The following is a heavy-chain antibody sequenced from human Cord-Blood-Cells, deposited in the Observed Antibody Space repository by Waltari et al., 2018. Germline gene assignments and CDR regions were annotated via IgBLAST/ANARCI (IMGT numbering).Heavy chain of an antibody. CDR2: IYYSGRT. CDR3: ARHSMIRGWYYADY. CDR1: GDSISSSSYY. V-gene: IGHV4-39*01. Sequence: QLQLQESCPGLVKPSETLSLTCTVSGDSISSSSYYRGWIRQPPGEGLEWIGSIYYSGRTSYTPSLKSRVTISVDTYKNQFSLKLSSVTAADTAVYYCARHSMIRGWYYADYWGQGTLVTVSS. J-gene: IGHJ4*02. D-gene: IGHD6-19*01.